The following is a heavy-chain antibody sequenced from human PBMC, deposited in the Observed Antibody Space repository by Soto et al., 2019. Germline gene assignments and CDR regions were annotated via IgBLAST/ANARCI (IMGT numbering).Heavy chain of an antibody. D-gene: IGHD2-15*01. V-gene: IGHV4-34*01. CDR3: ARGSRRYCSGGSCYLGLNDYGMDV. CDR2: INHSGST. Sequence: SETLSLTCAVYGGSFSGYYLSWIRQPPGKGLEWIGEINHSGSTNYNPSLKSRVTISVDTSKNQFSLKLSSVTAADTAVYYCARGSRRYCSGGSCYLGLNDYGMDVWGQGTTVTVSS. CDR1: GGSFSGYY. J-gene: IGHJ6*02.